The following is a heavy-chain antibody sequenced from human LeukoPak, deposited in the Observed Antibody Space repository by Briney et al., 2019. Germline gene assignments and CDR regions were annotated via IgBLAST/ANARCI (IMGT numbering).Heavy chain of an antibody. D-gene: IGHD3-10*01. CDR3: ARDLNRAFDY. CDR1: GGSITSYY. J-gene: IGHJ4*02. CDR2: IYKSANT. Sequence: SETLSLTCTVSGGSITSYYWTWIRQPPGRGLEYIGYIYKSANTNYNPSLKSRVTISLDTSKNQFSLKLNSVTAADTAVYYCARDLNRAFDYWGQGILVTVSS. V-gene: IGHV4-59*01.